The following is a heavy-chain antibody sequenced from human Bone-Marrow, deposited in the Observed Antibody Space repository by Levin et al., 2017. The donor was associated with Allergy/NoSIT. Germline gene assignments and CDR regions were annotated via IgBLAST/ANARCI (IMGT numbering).Heavy chain of an antibody. CDR1: GFTFSSYS. V-gene: IGHV3-48*02. CDR3: ARDKGGEGESGYYYDSREYYFDY. Sequence: GESLKISCAASGFTFSSYSMNWVRQAPGKGLEWVSYISSSSSTIYYADSVKGRFTISRDNAKNSLYLQMNSLRDEDTAVYYCARDKGGEGESGYYYDSREYYFDYWGQGTLVTVSS. D-gene: IGHD3-22*01. CDR2: ISSSSSTI. J-gene: IGHJ4*02.